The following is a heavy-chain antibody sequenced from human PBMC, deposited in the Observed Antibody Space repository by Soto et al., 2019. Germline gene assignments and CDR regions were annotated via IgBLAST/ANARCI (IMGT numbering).Heavy chain of an antibody. J-gene: IGHJ4*02. V-gene: IGHV4-59*01. Sequence: SETLSLTCTVSGGSISSYYWSWIRQPPGKGLEWIGHISYSGSTNYNPSIKSRATISVDTSKNQFSVKLSSVTAANTAVYYCARVGNIDHDFWSGYYRGYYFDYWGQGTLVTVSS. CDR3: ARVGNIDHDFWSGYYRGYYFDY. CDR1: GGSISSYY. CDR2: ISYSGST. D-gene: IGHD3-3*01.